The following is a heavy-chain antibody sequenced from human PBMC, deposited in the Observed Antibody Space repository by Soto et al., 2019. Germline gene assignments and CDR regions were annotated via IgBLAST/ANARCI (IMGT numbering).Heavy chain of an antibody. J-gene: IGHJ4*02. D-gene: IGHD2-15*01. CDR3: ARWYAVGGTLRGGYFDY. CDR2: IYTSGST. V-gene: IGHV4-4*07. CDR1: GGSISSYY. Sequence: QVQLQESGPGLVKPSETLSLTCTVSGGSISSYYWSWIRQPAGKGLEWIGRIYTSGSTNYNPSLKSRVTMSVDTSKNQFSLKRSSVTAADTAVYYCARWYAVGGTLRGGYFDYWGQGTLVTVSS.